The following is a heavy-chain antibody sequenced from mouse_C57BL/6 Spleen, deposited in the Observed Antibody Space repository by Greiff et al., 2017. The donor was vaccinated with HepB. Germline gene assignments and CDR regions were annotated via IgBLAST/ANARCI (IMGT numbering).Heavy chain of an antibody. CDR1: GYAFSSSW. V-gene: IGHV1-82*01. CDR3: ARKADDYDEDY. J-gene: IGHJ2*01. CDR2: IYPGDGDT. D-gene: IGHD2-4*01. Sequence: VQLKQSGPELVKPGASVKISCKASGYAFSSSWMNWVKQRPGKGLEWIGRIYPGDGDTNYNGKFKGKATLTADKSSSTAYMQLSSLTSEDSAVYFCARKADDYDEDYWGQGTTLTVSS.